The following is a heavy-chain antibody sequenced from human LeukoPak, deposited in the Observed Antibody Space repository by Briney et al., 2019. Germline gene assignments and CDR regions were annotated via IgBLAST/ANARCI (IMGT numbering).Heavy chain of an antibody. V-gene: IGHV3-73*01. J-gene: IGHJ3*02. CDR2: IRSKANSYAT. CDR1: GFTFSGSA. Sequence: GGSLRLSCAASGFTFSGSAMHWVRQASGKGLEWVGRIRSKANSYATAYAASVKGRFTISRDDSKNTAYLQMNSLKTEDTAVYYCARKRSGFDAFDIWGQGTMVTVSS. D-gene: IGHD3-22*01. CDR3: ARKRSGFDAFDI.